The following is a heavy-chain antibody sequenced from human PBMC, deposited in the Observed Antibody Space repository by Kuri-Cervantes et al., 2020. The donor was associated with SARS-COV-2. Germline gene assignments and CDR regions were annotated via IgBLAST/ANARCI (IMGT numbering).Heavy chain of an antibody. D-gene: IGHD6-6*01. CDR3: AVQSVAAHYYYGMDV. CDR2: ISSSSSYI. V-gene: IGHV3-21*01. J-gene: IGHJ6*02. Sequence: GESLKISCAASGFTFSSYSMNWVRQAPGKGLEWVSSISSSSSYIYYADSVKGRFTISRDNAKNSLYLQMNSLRAEGTAVYYCAVQSVAAHYYYGMDVWGQGTTVTVSS. CDR1: GFTFSSYS.